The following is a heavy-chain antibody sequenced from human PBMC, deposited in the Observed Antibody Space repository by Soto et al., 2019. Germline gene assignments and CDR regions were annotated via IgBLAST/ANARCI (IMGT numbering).Heavy chain of an antibody. CDR2: INPNSGGT. CDR3: ARGPVVVAADNNWFDP. J-gene: IGHJ5*02. D-gene: IGHD2-15*01. CDR1: GYTFTGYY. Sequence: ASVKVSCKASGYTFTGYYMHWVRQAPGQGLEWMGWINPNSGGTNYAQKFQGWVTMTRDTSISTAYMELSRLRSDDTAVYYCARGPVVVAADNNWFDPWGQGTLVTVSS. V-gene: IGHV1-2*04.